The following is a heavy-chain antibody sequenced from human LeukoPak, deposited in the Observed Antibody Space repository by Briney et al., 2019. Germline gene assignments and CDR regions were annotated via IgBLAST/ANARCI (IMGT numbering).Heavy chain of an antibody. V-gene: IGHV3-74*01. Sequence: GGSLRLTCVASGFTFSKNWMHWVRQAPGKGLVWVSRIQGDGSNTNYADSVKGRFSISRDNAKDTVYLQMNSLRAEDTGIYYCARGTSAGGPISPFDFWGQGTVVTVSS. CDR3: ARGTSAGGPISPFDF. D-gene: IGHD6-13*01. CDR1: GFTFSKNW. CDR2: IQGDGSNT. J-gene: IGHJ4*02.